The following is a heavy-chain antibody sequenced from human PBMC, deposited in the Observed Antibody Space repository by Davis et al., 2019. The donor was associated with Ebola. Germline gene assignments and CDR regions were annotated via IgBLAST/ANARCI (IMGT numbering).Heavy chain of an antibody. CDR3: ARSVDTANWFDP. D-gene: IGHD5-18*01. CDR1: GGTFSSYA. Sequence: SVKVSCKASGGTFSSYAISWVRQAPGQGLEWMGRIIPILGIANYAQKFQGRVTITADKSTSTAYMELSSLRSEDTAVYYCARSVDTANWFDPWGQGTLVTVSS. J-gene: IGHJ5*02. V-gene: IGHV1-69*04. CDR2: IIPILGIA.